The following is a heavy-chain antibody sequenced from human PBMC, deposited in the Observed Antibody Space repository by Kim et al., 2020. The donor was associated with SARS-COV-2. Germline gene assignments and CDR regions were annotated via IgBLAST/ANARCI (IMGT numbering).Heavy chain of an antibody. CDR2: ISYDGKRQ. J-gene: IGHJ5*02. CDR3: AREAAFSGSYPLSS. Sequence: GGSLRLSCAASGYIFSDYAVHWVRRAPGKGLEWVAFISYDGKRQQYPDSVKGRFTIPRDDSKSTLFLLMNSLRREDTAMYYCAREAAFSGSYPLSSWGQGTLVTVSS. CDR1: GYIFSDYA. V-gene: IGHV3-30*04. D-gene: IGHD1-26*01.